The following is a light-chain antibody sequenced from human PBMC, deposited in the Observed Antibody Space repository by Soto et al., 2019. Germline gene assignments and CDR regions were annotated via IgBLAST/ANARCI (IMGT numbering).Light chain of an antibody. J-gene: IGLJ1*01. CDR2: DVS. CDR3: SSFTGTSHV. V-gene: IGLV2-14*01. Sequence: SVLPRAGSVCGSRGQSLTISCTGTSSDVGGNNYVSWYQQNPGKAPKLMICDVSNRPSGVSNRFSGSKSGNTESLTISGLQAADEADYSCSSFTGTSHVFGPGHKVTVL. CDR1: SSDVGGNNY.